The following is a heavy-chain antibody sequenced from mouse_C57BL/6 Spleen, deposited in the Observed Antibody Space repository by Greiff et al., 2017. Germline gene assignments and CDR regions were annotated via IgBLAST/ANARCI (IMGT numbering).Heavy chain of an antibody. V-gene: IGHV1-50*01. CDR1: GYTFTSYW. CDR3: ARKETVVDY. D-gene: IGHD1-1*01. CDR2: IDPSDSYT. Sequence: QVQLQQPGAELVKPGASVKLSCKASGYTFTSYWMQWVKQRPGQGLEWIGEIDPSDSYTNYNQKFKGKATLTVDTSSSTAYMQLSSLTSEDSAVYYSARKETVVDYWGQGTTLTVSS. J-gene: IGHJ2*01.